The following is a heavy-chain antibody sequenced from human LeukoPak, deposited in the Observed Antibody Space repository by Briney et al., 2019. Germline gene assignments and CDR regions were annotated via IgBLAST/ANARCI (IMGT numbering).Heavy chain of an antibody. D-gene: IGHD3-10*01. Sequence: SETLSLTCTVSGGSISNNNYYWAWIRQPPGKGLECIGSIYYSGSPYYNPSLKSRVTISVDTSKNQFSLKLSSVTAADTAVYYCAGTPERDYYGSGSYYYGMDVWGQGTTVTVSS. CDR1: GGSISNNNYY. CDR3: AGTPERDYYGSGSYYYGMDV. J-gene: IGHJ6*02. CDR2: IYYSGSP. V-gene: IGHV4-39*01.